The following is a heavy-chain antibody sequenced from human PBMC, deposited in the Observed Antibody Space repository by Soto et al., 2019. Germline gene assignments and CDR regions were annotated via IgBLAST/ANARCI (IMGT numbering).Heavy chain of an antibody. Sequence: PGGSLRLSCAASGFIFSPYTLHWVRQAPGKGLEWVALISYDGNDKLYADSVKGRFTISRDNSKNTLYLQMNSLRAEDTAVYYCARGGGFCGGDCYKGGIDYWGQGTRVTVSS. CDR3: ARGGGFCGGDCYKGGIDY. CDR2: ISYDGNDK. D-gene: IGHD2-21*02. J-gene: IGHJ4*02. CDR1: GFIFSPYT. V-gene: IGHV3-30-3*01.